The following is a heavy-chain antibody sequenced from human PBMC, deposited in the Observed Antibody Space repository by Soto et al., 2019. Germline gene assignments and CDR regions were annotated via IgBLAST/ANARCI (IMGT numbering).Heavy chain of an antibody. V-gene: IGHV4-59*01. Sequence: PSETLSLTCTVSGGSISSYYWSWIRQPPGKGLEWIGYIYDSGSTNYNPSLKSRVTISVDTSKNQFSLKLTSVTAADTAVYYCARLIGDSWLDSWGQGTLVTVSS. CDR2: IYDSGST. J-gene: IGHJ5*01. D-gene: IGHD2-8*01. CDR3: ARLIGDSWLDS. CDR1: GGSISSYY.